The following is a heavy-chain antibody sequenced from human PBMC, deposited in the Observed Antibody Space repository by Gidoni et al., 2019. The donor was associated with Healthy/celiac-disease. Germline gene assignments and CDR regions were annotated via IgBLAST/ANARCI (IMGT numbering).Heavy chain of an antibody. J-gene: IGHJ4*02. V-gene: IGHV1-46*01. Sequence: QVQLVQSGAEVKKPGASVKVSCKASGYTFTSYYMHWVRQAPGQGLEWMGIINPSGGSTSYAQKFQGRVTMTRDTSTSTVYMELSSLRSEDTAVYYCARDPTSYDSSGYYDYWGQGTLVTVSS. CDR1: GYTFTSYY. CDR2: INPSGGST. CDR3: ARDPTSYDSSGYYDY. D-gene: IGHD3-22*01.